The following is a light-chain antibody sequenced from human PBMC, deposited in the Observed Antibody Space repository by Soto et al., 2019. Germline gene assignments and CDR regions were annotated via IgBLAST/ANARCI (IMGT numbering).Light chain of an antibody. CDR1: SSDVGGYNY. CDR3: SSYTTSSTVL. V-gene: IGLV2-14*03. CDR2: DVT. J-gene: IGLJ2*01. Sequence: QSVLTQPASVSGSPGQSITISCAGTSSDVGGYNYVSWYQQHPGKAPKLMIYDVTDRPSGVSNRFSGSKSGNTASLTISGLQAGDEADYYCSSYTTSSTVLFGGGTQLTVL.